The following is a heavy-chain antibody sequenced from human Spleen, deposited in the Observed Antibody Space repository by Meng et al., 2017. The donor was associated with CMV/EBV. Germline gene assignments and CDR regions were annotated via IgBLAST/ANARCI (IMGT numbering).Heavy chain of an antibody. J-gene: IGHJ6*02. CDR1: GFTFGDYA. CDR3: ARGKGGGYDYYYGMDV. CDR2: ISGSGSTM. V-gene: IGHV3-23*01. D-gene: IGHD3-16*01. Sequence: GESLKISCTGSGFTFGDYAMTWVPQAPGKGLQWVPVISGSGSTMYYADSVKGRFTISRDNSKNTLCLQMNSLRAEDTAVYYCARGKGGGYDYYYGMDVWGQGTTVTVSS.